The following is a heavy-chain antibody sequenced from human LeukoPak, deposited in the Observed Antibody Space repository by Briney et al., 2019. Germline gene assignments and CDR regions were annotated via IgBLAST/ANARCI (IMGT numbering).Heavy chain of an antibody. CDR3: ARDPPYDSSGPKDY. CDR2: ISSSSSTI. J-gene: IGHJ4*02. D-gene: IGHD3-22*01. V-gene: IGHV3-48*04. CDR1: GFTFSSYS. Sequence: PGGSLRLSCAASGFTFSSYSMNWVRQAPGKGLEWVSYISSSSSTIYYADSVKGRFTISRDNAKNSLYLQMNSLRAEDTAVYYCARDPPYDSSGPKDYWGQGTLVTVSS.